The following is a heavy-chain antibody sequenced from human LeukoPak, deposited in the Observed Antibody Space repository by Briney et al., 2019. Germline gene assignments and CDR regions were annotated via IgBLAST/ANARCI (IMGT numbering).Heavy chain of an antibody. CDR3: ARDLTNTAMVKALDY. D-gene: IGHD5-18*01. Sequence: GGSLRLSCAASGFTFSSYWMHWVRQAPGNGLVWVSRINSDGSSTSYADSVKGRFTISRDNAKNTLYLQMNSLRAEDTAVYYCARDLTNTAMVKALDYWGQGTLVTVSS. V-gene: IGHV3-74*01. CDR1: GFTFSSYW. CDR2: INSDGSST. J-gene: IGHJ4*02.